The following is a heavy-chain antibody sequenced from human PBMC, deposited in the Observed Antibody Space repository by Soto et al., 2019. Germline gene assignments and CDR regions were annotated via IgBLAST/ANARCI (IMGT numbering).Heavy chain of an antibody. CDR2: IDPSDSYT. D-gene: IGHD2-15*01. V-gene: IGHV5-10-1*01. CDR1: GYSFTSYW. Sequence: GESLKISCKGSGYSFTSYWISWVRQMPGKGLEWMGRIDPSDSYTNYSPSFQGHVTISADKSISTAYLQWSSLKASDTAMYYCARPYCSGGSCYDENWLHPWGQGTLVTVSS. CDR3: ARPYCSGGSCYDENWLHP. J-gene: IGHJ5*02.